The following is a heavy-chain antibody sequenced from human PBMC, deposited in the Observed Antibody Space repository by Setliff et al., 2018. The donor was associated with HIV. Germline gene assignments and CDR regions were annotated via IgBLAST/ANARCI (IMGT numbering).Heavy chain of an antibody. V-gene: IGHV3-23*01. CDR2: ISGTAVST. CDR1: GFTFSSYA. D-gene: IGHD6-19*01. CDR3: AKDHHALYIAVAGTPYK. J-gene: IGHJ1*01. Sequence: GGSLRLSCAASGFTFSSYAMSWVRQAPGKGLEWVSSISGTAVSTYYLGSVKGRFTISRDNSKNTVSLQMNSLTAEDTAKYFCAKDHHALYIAVAGTPYKWGQGTLVTVSS.